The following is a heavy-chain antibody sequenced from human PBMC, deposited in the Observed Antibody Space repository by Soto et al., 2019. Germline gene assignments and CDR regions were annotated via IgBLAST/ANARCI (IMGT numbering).Heavy chain of an antibody. Sequence: SENLSLTCAVYGGSFSGYYWSWIRQSPGKGLEWIGEINHSGSTNYNPSLKSRVTISVDTSKNQLSLELTSVTAADTAVYYCARGRVSDYDPYGMDGCGQGSTVTVAS. CDR3: ARGRVSDYDPYGMDG. CDR1: GGSFSGYY. D-gene: IGHD5-12*01. J-gene: IGHJ6*02. V-gene: IGHV4-34*01. CDR2: INHSGST.